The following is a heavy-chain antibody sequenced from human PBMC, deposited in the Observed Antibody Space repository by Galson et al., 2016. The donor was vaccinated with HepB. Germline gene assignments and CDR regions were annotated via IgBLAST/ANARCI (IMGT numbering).Heavy chain of an antibody. D-gene: IGHD1-1*01. V-gene: IGHV3-23*01. CDR3: AKERLVRRIFDH. J-gene: IGHJ4*02. CDR2: ISTRRTT. Sequence: SLRLSCAASGFVSSNFGLSWVRQAPGKGLEWVASISTRRTTYYSDSVRGRFTISRDNSNNTLYLQMNGLRAEDTAVYYCAKERLVRRIFDHWGQGTLLTVSS. CDR1: GFVSSNFG.